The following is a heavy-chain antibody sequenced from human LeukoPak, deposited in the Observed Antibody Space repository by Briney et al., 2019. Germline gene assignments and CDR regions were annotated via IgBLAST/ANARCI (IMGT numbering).Heavy chain of an antibody. CDR2: INPSGGST. V-gene: IGHV1-46*01. CDR1: GYTFTSYY. J-gene: IGHJ5*02. CDR3: ARVKGSTSSLNWFDP. D-gene: IGHD2-2*01. Sequence: ASVKVSCKASGYTFTSYYMHWVRQAPEQGLEWMGIINPSGGSTSYAQKFQGRVTMTRDTATSTVYMELSSLRSEDTAVYYCARVKGSTSSLNWFDPWGQGTLVTVSS.